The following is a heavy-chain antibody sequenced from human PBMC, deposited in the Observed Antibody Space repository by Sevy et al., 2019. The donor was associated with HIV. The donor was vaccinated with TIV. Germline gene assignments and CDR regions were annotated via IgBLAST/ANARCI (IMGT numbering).Heavy chain of an antibody. CDR1: GFTFSSYW. V-gene: IGHV3-74*01. CDR2: INSDGSST. CDR3: ARDRRYSSSWYKSGGMDV. J-gene: IGHJ6*02. D-gene: IGHD6-13*01. Sequence: LSLTCAASGFTFSSYWMHWVRQAPGKGLVWVSRINSDGSSTSYADSVKGRFTISRDNAKNTLYLQMNSLRAEDTAVYYCARDRRYSSSWYKSGGMDVWGQGTTVTVSS.